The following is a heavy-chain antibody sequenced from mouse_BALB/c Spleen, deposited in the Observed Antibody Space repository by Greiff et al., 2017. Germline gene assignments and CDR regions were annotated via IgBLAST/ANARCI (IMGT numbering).Heavy chain of an antibody. CDR2: INPSNGGT. CDR1: GYTFTSYY. Sequence: QVQLQQSGAELVKPGASVKLSCKASGYTFTSYYMYWVKQRPGQGLEWIGEINPSNGGTNFNEKFKSKATLTVDKSSSTAYMQLSSLTSEDSAVYYCTKSTATGAWFAYWGQGTLVTVSA. CDR3: TKSTATGAWFAY. J-gene: IGHJ3*01. V-gene: IGHV1S81*02. D-gene: IGHD1-2*01.